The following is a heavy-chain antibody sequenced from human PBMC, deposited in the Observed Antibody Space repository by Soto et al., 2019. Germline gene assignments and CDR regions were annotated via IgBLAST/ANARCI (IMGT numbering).Heavy chain of an antibody. Sequence: SETLSLTCSVSGDSISRIDYYWTWIRQHPEKGLEWIGNIYFRGNTYYSPSLESRLTISVDTSKNQFSLKLTSVTAADTAGYCGASFERWDDSGGYLIRGALEIWGQGKMVTVPS. V-gene: IGHV4-31*03. CDR3: ASFERWDDSGGYLIRGALEI. J-gene: IGHJ3*02. CDR2: IYFRGNT. CDR1: GDSISRIDYY. D-gene: IGHD3-22*01.